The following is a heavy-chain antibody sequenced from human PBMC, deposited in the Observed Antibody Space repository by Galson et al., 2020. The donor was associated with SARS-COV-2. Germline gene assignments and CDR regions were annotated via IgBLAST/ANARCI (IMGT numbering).Heavy chain of an antibody. J-gene: IGHJ4*02. CDR3: ARAWGSGNY. V-gene: IGHV3-21*01. Sequence: GGSLRLSCAASGFTFSDYGMNWVRQAPGKGLEWVSFITTSSSYMFYADSVKGRFTISRDNAKNSLYLAMNRLRAEDTAVYYCARAWGSGNYWGQGTLVTVSS. CDR1: GFTFSDYG. CDR2: ITTSSSYM. D-gene: IGHD3-16*01.